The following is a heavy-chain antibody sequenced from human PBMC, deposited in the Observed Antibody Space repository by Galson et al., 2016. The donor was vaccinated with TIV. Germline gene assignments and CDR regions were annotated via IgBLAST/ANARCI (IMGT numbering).Heavy chain of an antibody. Sequence: SVKVSCKASGYSLTAYNMHWVRQAPGQGLEWMGWINTKSGATDYAQSFQGRVSLTRDTSISTAYMELSGLSSDDTAFYYCASEEDFWSSTWFDPWGQGTLVTVSS. CDR3: ASEEDFWSSTWFDP. CDR2: INTKSGAT. D-gene: IGHD3-3*01. J-gene: IGHJ5*02. CDR1: GYSLTAYN. V-gene: IGHV1-2*02.